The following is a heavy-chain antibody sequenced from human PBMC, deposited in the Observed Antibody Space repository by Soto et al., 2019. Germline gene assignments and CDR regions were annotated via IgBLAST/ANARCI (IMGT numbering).Heavy chain of an antibody. J-gene: IGHJ6*02. CDR2: IRSKPNSYAT. Sequence: VGSLRLSCAASGFSFSGSAMHWVRQASGKGLEWVGRIRSKPNSYATSYAASVKGRFTISRDDSKNTAYLQMNSLKTEDTAVYYCTRTTAQFQLLSPPVWGQGTTVTVSS. V-gene: IGHV3-73*01. CDR3: TRTTAQFQLLSPPV. D-gene: IGHD2-2*01. CDR1: GFSFSGSA.